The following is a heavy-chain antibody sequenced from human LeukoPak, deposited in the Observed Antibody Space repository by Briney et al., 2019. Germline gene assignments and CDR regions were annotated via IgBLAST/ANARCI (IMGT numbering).Heavy chain of an antibody. CDR1: GYTFTSYY. J-gene: IGHJ4*02. Sequence: ASVKVSCKASGYTFTSYYMHWVRQAPGQGLEWMGIINPSGGSTSYAQKFRGRVTMTRDTSTSTVYMELSSLRSEDTAVYYCARRLAAAGGVDYWGQGTLVTVSS. D-gene: IGHD6-13*01. CDR2: INPSGGST. V-gene: IGHV1-46*01. CDR3: ARRLAAAGGVDY.